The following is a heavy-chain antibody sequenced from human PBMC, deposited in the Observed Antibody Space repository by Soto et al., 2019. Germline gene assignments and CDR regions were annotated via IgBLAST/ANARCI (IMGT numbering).Heavy chain of an antibody. CDR2: IFYSGST. V-gene: IGHV4-30-4*01. CDR3: PRVKARGRRHDY. Sequence: QVQLQESGPGLVKPSQTLSLTCTVSGGSISSGDYYWSWIRQPPGKGLEWIGYIFYSGSTYYNPSLKSRVTISVDTSKNQFSLKLSSVTAADTAVYYVPRVKARGRRHDYWGQGTLVTVSS. D-gene: IGHD2-15*01. J-gene: IGHJ4*02. CDR1: GGSISSGDYY.